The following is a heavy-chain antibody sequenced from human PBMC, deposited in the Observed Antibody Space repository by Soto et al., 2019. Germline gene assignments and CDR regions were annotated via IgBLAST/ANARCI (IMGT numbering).Heavy chain of an antibody. J-gene: IGHJ6*02. V-gene: IGHV3-30-3*01. Sequence: QVQLVESGGAMVQPGRSLRLSCAASGFPFSTYALHWVRQAPGRGLEWVALISHHGNNKFYADSVEGRFTVSRDNSKDTLYLQMNSLRPEDMAVYYCARSYVKYLAYYYGMDVWGQGTTVTVSS. CDR1: GFPFSTYA. D-gene: IGHD2-2*01. CDR3: ARSYVKYLAYYYGMDV. CDR2: ISHHGNNK.